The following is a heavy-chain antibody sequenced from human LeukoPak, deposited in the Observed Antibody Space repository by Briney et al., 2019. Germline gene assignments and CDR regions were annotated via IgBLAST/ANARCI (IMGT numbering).Heavy chain of an antibody. D-gene: IGHD3-16*01. CDR3: ARDACSIINCPDARDNYGMDV. V-gene: IGHV7-4-1*02. CDR2: LDTNTGNP. J-gene: IGHJ6*02. CDR1: GYTFTNYP. Sequence: GASVKVSCKASGYTFTNYPMNWVRQVPGQGLQWMGWLDTNTGNPTYAQGFTGRLVFSLDTAVNTAYLHISSLKAEDTAVYYCARDACSIINCPDARDNYGMDVWGQGTTVTVSS.